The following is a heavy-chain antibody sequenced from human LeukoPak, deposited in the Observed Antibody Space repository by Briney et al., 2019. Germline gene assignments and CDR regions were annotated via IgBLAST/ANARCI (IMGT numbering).Heavy chain of an antibody. CDR1: GGSFSGYY. J-gene: IGHJ4*02. CDR2: INHSGRT. CDR3: ARDDSSGWYGRDY. V-gene: IGHV4-34*01. Sequence: AETLSLTCAVYGGSFSGYYWSWIRQPPGKGLEWMGEINHSGRTNYNPSLKSRVTISVDTSKNQFSLKLSSVTAADTAVYYCARDDSSGWYGRDYWGQRTLVTVSS. D-gene: IGHD6-19*01.